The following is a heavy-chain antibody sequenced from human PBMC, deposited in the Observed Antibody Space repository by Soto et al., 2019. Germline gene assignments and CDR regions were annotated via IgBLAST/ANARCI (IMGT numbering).Heavy chain of an antibody. V-gene: IGHV3-11*06. CDR1: GFTLGDCY. D-gene: IGHD2-15*01. CDR2: ISPGSRYP. CDR3: VRASGGGLFDP. Sequence: GSLRLPWAPAGFTLGDCYMSWIRQAPGKGLEWLSYISPGSRYPAYADSVKGRFTISRDNAKRSLYLKMMSLTAEDTAIYYCVRASGGGLFDPWGQGTMVTV. J-gene: IGHJ5*02.